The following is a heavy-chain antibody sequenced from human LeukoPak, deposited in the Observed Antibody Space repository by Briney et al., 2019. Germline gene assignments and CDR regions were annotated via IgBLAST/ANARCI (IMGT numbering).Heavy chain of an antibody. CDR2: IWYDGSNK. V-gene: IGHV3-33*01. CDR3: ARDISLMYSSGYYRSGAFDI. Sequence: GGSLRLSCAASGFTFSSYGMHWVRQAPGKGLEWVAVIWYDGSNKYYADSVKGRFAISRDNSKNTLYLQMNSLRAEDTAVYYCARDISLMYSSGYYRSGAFDIWGQGTMVTVSS. J-gene: IGHJ3*02. D-gene: IGHD3-22*01. CDR1: GFTFSSYG.